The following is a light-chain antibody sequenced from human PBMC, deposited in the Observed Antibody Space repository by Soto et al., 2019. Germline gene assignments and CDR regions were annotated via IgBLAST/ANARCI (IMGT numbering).Light chain of an antibody. Sequence: QPPLSLPVTLGQPASTSCKPSRGLLYSDGKTYLYWYLQKPGQPPQLLIYEVSNRFSGVPDRFSGSGSGTDFTLKISRVEAEDVGVYYCMQSIKFPPTFGGGTKVDIK. CDR3: MQSIKFPPT. J-gene: IGKJ4*01. V-gene: IGKV2D-29*01. CDR2: EVS. CDR1: RGLLYSDGKTY.